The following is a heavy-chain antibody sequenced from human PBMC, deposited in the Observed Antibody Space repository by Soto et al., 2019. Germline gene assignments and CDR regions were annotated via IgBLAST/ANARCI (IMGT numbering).Heavy chain of an antibody. V-gene: IGHV3-30-3*01. CDR1: GFTFSSYA. D-gene: IGHD2-2*01. CDR3: ARARLDTPALDY. J-gene: IGHJ4*02. Sequence: QVQLVESGGGVVQPGRSLRLSCAASGFTFSSYAMHWVRQAPGKGLEWVAVMSYDGSNKYYADSVKGRFTISRDNSKKTLYLQMNSLRAEDTAVYYCARARLDTPALDYWGQGTLVTVSS. CDR2: MSYDGSNK.